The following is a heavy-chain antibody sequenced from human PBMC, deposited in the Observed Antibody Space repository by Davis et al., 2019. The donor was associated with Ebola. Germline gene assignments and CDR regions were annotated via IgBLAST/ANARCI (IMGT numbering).Heavy chain of an antibody. J-gene: IGHJ4*02. V-gene: IGHV4-34*01. Sequence: MPSETLSLTCAVYGGSFSGYYWSWIRQPPGKGLEWIGEINHSGSTNYNPSLKSRVTISVDTSKNQFSLKLSSVTAADTAVYYCARDRDKIWYSSGPLDFWGQGTLVTVSS. CDR3: ARDRDKIWYSSGPLDF. D-gene: IGHD6-19*01. CDR1: GGSFSGYY. CDR2: INHSGST.